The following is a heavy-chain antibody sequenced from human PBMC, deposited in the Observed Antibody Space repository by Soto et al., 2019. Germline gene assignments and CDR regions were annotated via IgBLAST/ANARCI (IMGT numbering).Heavy chain of an antibody. Sequence: SETLSLTCTVSGGSISSYYWSWIRQPPGKGLEWIGYIYYSGSTNYNPSLKSRVTISVDTSKNQFSLKLSSVTAADTAVYYCASVPTAIFGAHYYYYGMDVWGQGTTVTVSS. CDR2: IYYSGST. J-gene: IGHJ6*02. CDR3: ASVPTAIFGAHYYYYGMDV. D-gene: IGHD3-3*01. CDR1: GGSISSYY. V-gene: IGHV4-59*01.